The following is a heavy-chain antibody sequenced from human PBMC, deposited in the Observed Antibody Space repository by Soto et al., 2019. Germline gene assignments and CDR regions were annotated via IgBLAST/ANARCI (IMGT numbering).Heavy chain of an antibody. CDR1: GGSISSYY. D-gene: IGHD2-2*01. CDR3: ARHVPHCSDTSHFAYGKDV. V-gene: IGHV4-59*12. J-gene: IGHJ6*02. CDR2: IYYSGST. Sequence: QVQLQESGPGLVKPSETLSLTCTVSGGSISSYYWSWIRQPPGKGLEWIGYIYYSGSTNYNPSLKSRVTISVDTSKNEFFLKLSSVTAADTAVYYCARHVPHCSDTSHFAYGKDVWGQGTTVTVSS.